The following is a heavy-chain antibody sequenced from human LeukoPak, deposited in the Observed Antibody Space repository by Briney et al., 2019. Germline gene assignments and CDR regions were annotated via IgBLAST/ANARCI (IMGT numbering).Heavy chain of an antibody. Sequence: SETLSLTCTVSGGSISSYYWSWIRQPPGKGLEWIGYIYYSGSTNYNPSFKSRVTISVDTSKNQFSLKLSSVTAADTAVYYCARAGYSSGWSFDYWGQGTLVTVSS. V-gene: IGHV4-59*01. CDR3: ARAGYSSGWSFDY. J-gene: IGHJ4*02. CDR2: IYYSGST. D-gene: IGHD6-19*01. CDR1: GGSISSYY.